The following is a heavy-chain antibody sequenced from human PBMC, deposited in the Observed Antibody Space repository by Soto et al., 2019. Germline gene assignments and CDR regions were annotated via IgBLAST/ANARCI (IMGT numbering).Heavy chain of an antibody. CDR1: CGSXSSYY. CDR3: ARAHGSGWGAFDI. V-gene: IGHV4-59*12. D-gene: IGHD3-10*01. J-gene: IGHJ3*02. Sequence: XETLSLTCTVSCGSXSSYYWSWIRQPPGKGLEWIGYIYHSGSTYYNPSLKSRVTISVDRSKNQFSLKLSSVTAADTAVYYCARAHGSGWGAFDIWGQGTMVTVSS. CDR2: IYHSGST.